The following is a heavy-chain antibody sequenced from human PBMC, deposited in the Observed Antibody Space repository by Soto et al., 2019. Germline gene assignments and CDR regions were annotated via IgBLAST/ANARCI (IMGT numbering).Heavy chain of an antibody. V-gene: IGHV1-3*01. Sequence: KFQGRVTITRDTSASTAYMELSSLRSEDTAVYYCASSNIAAAPYGTDVWGQGTTVTVSS. J-gene: IGHJ6*02. CDR3: ASSNIAAAPYGTDV. D-gene: IGHD6-13*01.